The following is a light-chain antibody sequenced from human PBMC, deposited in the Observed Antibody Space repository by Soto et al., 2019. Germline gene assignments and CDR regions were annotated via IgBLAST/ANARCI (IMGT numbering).Light chain of an antibody. CDR3: GAWDGGLSAFV. V-gene: IGLV1-51*01. J-gene: IGLJ1*01. CDR1: SSNIGNSF. Sequence: QSGLTQPPSVSAAPGRTVTISCSGNSSNIGNSFVSWYQQLPGTAPRLLIYDNNERPSGIPDRFSGSKSGTSATLGITGLQTGDEADYYCGAWDGGLSAFVFGTGTKLTVL. CDR2: DNN.